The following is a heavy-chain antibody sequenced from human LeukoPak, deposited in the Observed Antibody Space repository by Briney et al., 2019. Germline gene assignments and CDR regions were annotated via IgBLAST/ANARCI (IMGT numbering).Heavy chain of an antibody. CDR2: IYYSGXT. Sequence: GXSXXSGGXSWSWIRQXPXXGLEWIGYIYYSGXTYYNPSLKSRFSLSXDTSXNQFSLKLSSVTAADTAVYXXXXXXXXXXXFDIXGXXXXVTVS. J-gene: IGHJ3*02. CDR1: GXSXXSGGXS. V-gene: IGHV4-30-4*07. CDR3: XXXXXXXXXFDI.